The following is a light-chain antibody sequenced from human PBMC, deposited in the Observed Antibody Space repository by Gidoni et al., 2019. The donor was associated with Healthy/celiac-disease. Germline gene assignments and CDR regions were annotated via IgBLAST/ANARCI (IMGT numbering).Light chain of an antibody. CDR1: SSDVGGYNY. J-gene: IGLJ2*01. Sequence: SALTQPVSVSGSPGQSITISCTGSSSDVGGYNYVSWYQQHPGKAPKLMISEVSNRPSGVSNRFSGSKSGNTASLTISGLQAEDEADYYCSSYTSSSTVVFGGGTKLTVL. CDR2: EVS. V-gene: IGLV2-14*01. CDR3: SSYTSSSTVV.